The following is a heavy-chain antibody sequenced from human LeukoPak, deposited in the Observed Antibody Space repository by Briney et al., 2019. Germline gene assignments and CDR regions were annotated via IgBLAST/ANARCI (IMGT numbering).Heavy chain of an antibody. CDR3: AKLSYSSGWYSLLPARPYYFDY. D-gene: IGHD6-19*01. J-gene: IGHJ4*02. CDR2: ISGSGGST. V-gene: IGHV3-23*01. CDR1: GFTFSSYA. Sequence: PGGSLRLSCAASGFTFSSYAMSWVRQAPGKGLEWVSAISGSGGSTYYADSVKGRFTISRDNSKNTLYLQMNGLRAEDTAVYYCAKLSYSSGWYSLLPARPYYFDYWGQGTLVTVSS.